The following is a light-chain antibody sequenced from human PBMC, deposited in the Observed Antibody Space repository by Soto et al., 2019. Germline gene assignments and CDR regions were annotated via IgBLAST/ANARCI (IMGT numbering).Light chain of an antibody. J-gene: IGKJ1*01. CDR3: QQYNSYPWT. V-gene: IGKV1-5*01. CDR1: QSISGW. Sequence: DIQMTQSPSTLCASVGDRVTITFRASQSISGWLAWYQQKPGKAPQLLIYDVYSLESGVPSRFSGSGSGSEFTLAICSLQPDDFATYYCQQYNSYPWTYSQGTKVEIK. CDR2: DVY.